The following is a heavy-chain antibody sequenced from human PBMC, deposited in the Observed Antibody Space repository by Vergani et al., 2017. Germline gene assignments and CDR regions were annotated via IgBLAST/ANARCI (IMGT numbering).Heavy chain of an antibody. CDR2: MNPNSGNT. Sequence: QVPLVQSGAAVKKPGASVKVSCTASGYTFTSYDINWVRQATGQGLEWMGWMNPNSGNTGYAQKFQGRVTMTRNTSISTAYMELSSLRSEDTAVYYCARGPTGGCSSTSCYAGITLYNWFDPWGQGTLVTVSS. D-gene: IGHD2-2*01. CDR1: GYTFTSYD. V-gene: IGHV1-8*02. CDR3: ARGPTGGCSSTSCYAGITLYNWFDP. J-gene: IGHJ5*02.